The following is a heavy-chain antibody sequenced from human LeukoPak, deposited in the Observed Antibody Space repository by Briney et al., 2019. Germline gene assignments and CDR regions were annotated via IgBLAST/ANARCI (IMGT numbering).Heavy chain of an antibody. J-gene: IGHJ4*02. D-gene: IGHD3-10*01. V-gene: IGHV3-48*02. CDR3: ARGSGYFAPGSNYQFDY. CDR1: GFTFSTYT. Sequence: PGGSLRLSCAASGFTFSTYTMNWVRQAPGRGLEWVSCISSSSTTISYADSVKGRFTVSRDNAKNSLYLQMNSLRDEDTAVYYCARGSGYFAPGSNYQFDYWGQGSLVTVSS. CDR2: ISSSSTTI.